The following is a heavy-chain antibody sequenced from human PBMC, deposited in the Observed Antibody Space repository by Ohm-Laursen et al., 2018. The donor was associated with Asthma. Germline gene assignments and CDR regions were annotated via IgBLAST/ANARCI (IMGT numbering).Heavy chain of an antibody. CDR1: GFTFSNYA. CDR2: ISGSGGST. Sequence: LRLSCAASGFTFSNYAVSWVRQTPGKGLEWVSAISGSGGSTYYADSVKGRFTISRDNSKNTLYLQMNSLRAEDTAVYYCAIPYMTTVTRGDWYFDLWGRGTLVTVSS. J-gene: IGHJ2*01. V-gene: IGHV3-23*01. CDR3: AIPYMTTVTRGDWYFDL. D-gene: IGHD4-17*01.